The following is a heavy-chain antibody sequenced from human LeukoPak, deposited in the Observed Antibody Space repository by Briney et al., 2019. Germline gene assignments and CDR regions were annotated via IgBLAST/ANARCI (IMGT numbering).Heavy chain of an antibody. V-gene: IGHV3-23*01. J-gene: IGHJ4*02. D-gene: IGHD5-18*01. Sequence: PGGSLRLSCAASGITFTNYAISWVRQAPTKGLEWVSTISGVGGDSTYYADSVKGRLTISRDNSKNTLYLQMNSLRAEDTAVYYCAKDLHVRGYSYGGTALDYWGQGTLVTVSS. CDR3: AKDLHVRGYSYGGTALDY. CDR2: ISGVGGDST. CDR1: GITFTNYA.